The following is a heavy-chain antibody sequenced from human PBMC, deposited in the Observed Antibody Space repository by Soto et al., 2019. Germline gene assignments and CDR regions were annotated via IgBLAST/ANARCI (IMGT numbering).Heavy chain of an antibody. Sequence: GESLKISCQGSGYNFACYWIALVRQLPGKGLELMGIIYPSDSDTRYRPSFQGQVTISADKSISSAYLQWSSLRASDTAMYYCARGGVSTRTFDYWGQGTPVTVSS. J-gene: IGHJ4*02. CDR3: ARGGVSTRTFDY. CDR1: GYNFACYW. CDR2: IYPSDSDT. V-gene: IGHV5-51*01. D-gene: IGHD3-3*01.